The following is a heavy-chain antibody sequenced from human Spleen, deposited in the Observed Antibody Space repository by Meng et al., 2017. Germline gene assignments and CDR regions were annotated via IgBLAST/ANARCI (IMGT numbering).Heavy chain of an antibody. Sequence: EVELVGSGGSLVKPGESLRLSCAASGLTFNNAYMTWVRQAPGKRLEWVGRIKSKPDGETIDYGAPVKGRFTISRDDSKNTVYLQMNSLKTEDTAVYYCSGHIDYWGQGTLVTVSS. J-gene: IGHJ4*02. V-gene: IGHV3-15*01. CDR2: IKSKPDGETI. D-gene: IGHD5-12*01. CDR1: GLTFNNAY. CDR3: SGHIDY.